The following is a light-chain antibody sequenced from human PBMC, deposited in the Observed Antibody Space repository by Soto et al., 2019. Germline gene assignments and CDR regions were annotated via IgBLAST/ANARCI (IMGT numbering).Light chain of an antibody. J-gene: IGLJ1*01. Sequence: QSALTQPASVSGSPRQSITISCTGASSDVGGYTYVSWYQQHPGKAPKLMIYEVNNRPSGVSNRFSGSKSGNMASLTISGLQAEDEADYYCSSYTSSSTLYVFGTGTKLTVL. CDR2: EVN. V-gene: IGLV2-14*01. CDR1: SSDVGGYTY. CDR3: SSYTSSSTLYV.